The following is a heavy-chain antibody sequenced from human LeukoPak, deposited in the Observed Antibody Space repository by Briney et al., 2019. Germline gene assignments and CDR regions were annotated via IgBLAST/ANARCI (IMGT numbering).Heavy chain of an antibody. V-gene: IGHV4-59*01. D-gene: IGHD6-19*01. CDR3: ARIYSSGWYSFDY. CDR1: GGSIGSYY. CDR2: IYYSGST. Sequence: SETLSLTCTVSGGSIGSYYWSWIRQPPGKGLEWIGYIYYSGSTNYNPSLKSRVTISVDTSKNQFSLKLSSVTAADTAVYYCARIYSSGWYSFDYWGQGTLVTVSS. J-gene: IGHJ4*02.